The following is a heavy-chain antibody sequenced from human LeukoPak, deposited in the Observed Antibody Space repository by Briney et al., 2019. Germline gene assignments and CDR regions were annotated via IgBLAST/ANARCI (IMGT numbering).Heavy chain of an antibody. CDR2: MNPNSGNT. CDR1: GYTFTGYD. J-gene: IGHJ2*01. D-gene: IGHD4-17*01. V-gene: IGHV1-8*01. CDR3: ARAHTLYYGDYPYWYFDL. Sequence: GASVKVSCKASGYTFTGYDINWVRQATGQGLEWMGWMNPNSGNTGYAQKFQGRVTMTRNTSISTAYMELSSLRSEDTAVYYCARAHTLYYGDYPYWYFDLWGRGTLVTVSS.